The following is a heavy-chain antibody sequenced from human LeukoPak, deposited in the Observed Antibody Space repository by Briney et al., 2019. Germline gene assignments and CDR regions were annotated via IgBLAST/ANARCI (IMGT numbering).Heavy chain of an antibody. CDR1: GGTFSSYA. J-gene: IGHJ3*02. Sequence: GASVKVSRKASGGTFSSYAISWVRQAPGQGLEWMGGIIPIFGTANYAQKFQGRVTITADKSTSTAYMELSSLRSEDTAVYYCARQRVGAVAGNAFDIWGQGTTVTVSS. D-gene: IGHD6-19*01. CDR2: IIPIFGTA. V-gene: IGHV1-69*06. CDR3: ARQRVGAVAGNAFDI.